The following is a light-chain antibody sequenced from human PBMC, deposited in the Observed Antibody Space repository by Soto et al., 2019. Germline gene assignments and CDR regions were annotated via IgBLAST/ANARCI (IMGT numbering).Light chain of an antibody. J-gene: IGKJ5*01. V-gene: IGKV3-15*01. CDR2: AAS. CDR1: QSINSN. Sequence: MTQSPAPLSVSPGDRATLSCRASQSINSNLAWYQQQPGQAPRLLIYAASTRATAVPDRFSGSGSGTDCTLTITSLQSDDVAVYFCQQYTDWPITFGQGTRLEIK. CDR3: QQYTDWPIT.